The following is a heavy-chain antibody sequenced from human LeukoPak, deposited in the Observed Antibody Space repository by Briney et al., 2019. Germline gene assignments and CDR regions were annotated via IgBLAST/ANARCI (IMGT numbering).Heavy chain of an antibody. D-gene: IGHD3-22*01. Sequence: GASVKVSCKASGYTFTSYDIHWVRQATGQGLEWLGWMNPNSGTTAYAQKFQGRVTITRNTSISTAYMELSSLRSDDTAVYYCYYRVSSGYLTWGQGTLVAVSS. CDR2: MNPNSGTT. J-gene: IGHJ4*02. CDR3: YYRVSSGYLT. CDR1: GYTFTSYD. V-gene: IGHV1-8*03.